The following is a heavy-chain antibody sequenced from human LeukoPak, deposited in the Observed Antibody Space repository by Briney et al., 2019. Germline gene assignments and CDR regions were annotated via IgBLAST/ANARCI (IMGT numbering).Heavy chain of an antibody. J-gene: IGHJ4*02. D-gene: IGHD3-22*01. V-gene: IGHV1-69*06. Sequence: SVKVSCKASGYTFTSYGISWVRQAPGQGLEWMGGIIPIFGTANYAQKFQGRVTITADKSTSTAYMELSSLRSEDTAVYYCARGPGRPYYYDNGMPYYFDYWGQGTLVTVSS. CDR1: GYTFTSYG. CDR2: IIPIFGTA. CDR3: ARGPGRPYYYDNGMPYYFDY.